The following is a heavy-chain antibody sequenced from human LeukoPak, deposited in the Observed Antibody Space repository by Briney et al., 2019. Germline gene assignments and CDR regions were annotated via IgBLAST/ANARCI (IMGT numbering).Heavy chain of an antibody. Sequence: ASVKVSCKASGGTFSSYAISWVRQAPGQGLEWMGGIIPIFGTANYAQKFQGRVTITADESTSTAYMELSSLRSEDTAVYYCARALTGYYYDSSGYYCLDYWGQGTLVTVSS. CDR1: GGTFSSYA. J-gene: IGHJ4*02. V-gene: IGHV1-69*13. CDR2: IIPIFGTA. D-gene: IGHD3-22*01. CDR3: ARALTGYYYDSSGYYCLDY.